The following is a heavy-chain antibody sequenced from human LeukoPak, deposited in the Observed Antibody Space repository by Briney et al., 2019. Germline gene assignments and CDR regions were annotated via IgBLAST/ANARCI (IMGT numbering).Heavy chain of an antibody. D-gene: IGHD2-15*01. CDR1: GGSISSYY. CDR3: AIWGCSGGSCYGGGAFDI. CDR2: IYYSGST. Sequence: SETLSLTCTVSGGSISSYYWSWIRQPPGKGLEWIGYIYYSGSTNYNPSLKSRVTISVDKSKNQFSLKLSSVTAADTAVYYCAIWGCSGGSCYGGGAFDIWGQGTMVTVSS. V-gene: IGHV4-59*12. J-gene: IGHJ3*02.